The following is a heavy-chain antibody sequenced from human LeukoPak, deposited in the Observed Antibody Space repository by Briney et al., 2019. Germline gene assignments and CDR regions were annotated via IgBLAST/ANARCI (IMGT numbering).Heavy chain of an antibody. CDR1: GYTFSNYV. CDR2: PSYDGSDK. D-gene: IGHD3-22*01. V-gene: IGHV3-30*18. Sequence: GGSLRLSCAASGYTFSNYVMLWGGQAPGKGLEWVAVPSYDGSDKYYADSVKGRFTISRDNSKNTLFLQMNSLRAEDTAVYYCAKVRTMYYYDSSCYSFYYWGQGTLVTVSS. CDR3: AKVRTMYYYDSSCYSFYY. J-gene: IGHJ4*02.